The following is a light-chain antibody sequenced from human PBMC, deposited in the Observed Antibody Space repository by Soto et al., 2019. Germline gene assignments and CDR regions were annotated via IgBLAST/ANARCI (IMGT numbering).Light chain of an antibody. V-gene: IGKV3-15*01. Sequence: VMTQFPATLSVSPGEKATLSCRASQTISNNLAWYQQKPGQAPRHLIYFASIRATGVPARFSGSGSGTEFTLTISSLQSEDFAVYYCQHYNEWPLTFGGGTRVETK. CDR3: QHYNEWPLT. J-gene: IGKJ4*01. CDR1: QTISNN. CDR2: FAS.